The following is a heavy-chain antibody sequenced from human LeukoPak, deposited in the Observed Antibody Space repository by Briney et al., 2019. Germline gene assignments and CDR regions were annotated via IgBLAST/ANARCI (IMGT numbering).Heavy chain of an antibody. CDR1: GFTFSSYA. Sequence: GGSLRLSCAASGFTFSSYAMSWVRQAPGKGLEWVSAISGSGGSTYYADSVKGRFTISRDNFKNTLYLQMNSLRAEDTAVYYCAKDRTKYSSGWYVVDYWGQGTLVTVSS. CDR3: AKDRTKYSSGWYVVDY. J-gene: IGHJ4*02. D-gene: IGHD6-19*01. V-gene: IGHV3-23*01. CDR2: ISGSGGST.